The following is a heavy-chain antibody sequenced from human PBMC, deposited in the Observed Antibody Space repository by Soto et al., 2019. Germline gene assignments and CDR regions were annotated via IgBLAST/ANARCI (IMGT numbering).Heavy chain of an antibody. CDR1: GFTFDDYA. J-gene: IGHJ4*02. D-gene: IGHD1-26*01. V-gene: IGHV3-9*01. CDR2: ISWNSGSI. CDR3: SGAESPDTSYFSLH. Sequence: PGGSLRLSCAASGFTFDDYAMYWVRQAPGKGLEWVSGISWNSGSIGYADSVKGRFTISRDNANGIAYLHLNSLNIEDSAVYYCSGAESPDTSYFSLHWGQGTPVTVS.